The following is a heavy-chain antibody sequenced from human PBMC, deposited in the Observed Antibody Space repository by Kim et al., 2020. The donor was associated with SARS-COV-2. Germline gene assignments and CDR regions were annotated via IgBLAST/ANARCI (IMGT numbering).Heavy chain of an antibody. CDR2: IGPTSDHI. J-gene: IGHJ4*02. D-gene: IGHD3-10*01. Sequence: GGSLRLSCAASGFTFSSYNMNWVRQAPGKGLEWVSSIGPTSDHIYYADSVRGRFSISRDNAENSLYLQMNSLRAEDTAVYYCARWRPGDSGSYYIDYWGQGTLVTVSS. CDR3: ARWRPGDSGSYYIDY. V-gene: IGHV3-21*06. CDR1: GFTFSSYN.